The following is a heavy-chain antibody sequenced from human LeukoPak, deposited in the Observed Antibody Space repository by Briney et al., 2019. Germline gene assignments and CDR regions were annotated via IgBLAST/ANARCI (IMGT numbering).Heavy chain of an antibody. Sequence: PSETLSLTCTVSGGSISSYYWSWIRQPPGKGLEWIGYIYYSGSTNYNPSLKSRVTISVDTSKNQFSPKLSSVTAADTAVYYCARVPYDFWSGYSLYYFDYWGQGTLVTVSS. D-gene: IGHD3-3*01. CDR2: IYYSGST. V-gene: IGHV4-59*01. CDR1: GGSISSYY. J-gene: IGHJ4*02. CDR3: ARVPYDFWSGYSLYYFDY.